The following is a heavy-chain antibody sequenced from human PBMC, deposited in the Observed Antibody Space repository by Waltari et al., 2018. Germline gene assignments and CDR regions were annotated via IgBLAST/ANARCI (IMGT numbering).Heavy chain of an antibody. J-gene: IGHJ4*02. V-gene: IGHV3-15*01. D-gene: IGHD3-22*01. Sequence: EVQLVESGGGLVKPGGSLRLSCAASGFKFSDAWMSWVRQAPGKGREWAGRIKSKTDGGTTDYAAPVKGRFIISRDDSKNTLYLQMNSLKTEDTAVYYCATLYYYDNRGFDYWGQGTLVTVSS. CDR1: GFKFSDAW. CDR2: IKSKTDGGTT. CDR3: ATLYYYDNRGFDY.